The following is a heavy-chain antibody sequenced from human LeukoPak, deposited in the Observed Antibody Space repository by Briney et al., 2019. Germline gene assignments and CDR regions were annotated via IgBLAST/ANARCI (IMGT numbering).Heavy chain of an antibody. Sequence: SETLSLTCAVYGGSFSGYYWSWIRQPPGKGLEWIGEINHSGSTNYNPSLKSRVTISVDTSKNQFSLKLSSVTAADTAVYYCARDRLNWPAYDAFDIWGQGTMVTVSS. CDR2: INHSGST. CDR1: GGSFSGYY. D-gene: IGHD1-20*01. V-gene: IGHV4-34*01. J-gene: IGHJ3*02. CDR3: ARDRLNWPAYDAFDI.